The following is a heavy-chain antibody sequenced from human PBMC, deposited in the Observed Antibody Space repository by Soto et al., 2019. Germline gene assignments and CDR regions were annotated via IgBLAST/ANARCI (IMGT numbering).Heavy chain of an antibody. CDR1: SGSISTSHW. CDR3: ARINGDLISFDS. V-gene: IGHV4-4*02. J-gene: IGHJ4*02. CDR2: KFHSGST. Sequence: QVQLQESGPGLVKPSGTLSLTCAVSSGSISTSHWWTWVRQPPGKGLEWIGEKFHSGSTTYNPSLKCRVTISVDKSTNQFSLKLTSLTAADTAVYFCARINGDLISFDSWGQGALVTVSS. D-gene: IGHD4-17*01.